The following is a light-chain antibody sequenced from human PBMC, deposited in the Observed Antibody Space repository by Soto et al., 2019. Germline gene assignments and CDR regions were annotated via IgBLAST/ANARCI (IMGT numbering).Light chain of an antibody. V-gene: IGKV1-5*01. J-gene: IGKJ1*01. CDR2: DAS. CDR3: QQYASYSPT. Sequence: IQLTQSPSSLSASAVDRGAITFRASQIINNWLAWYQLKPGKAPKLLTYDASTLESGVPSRFSGSGSGTEFTLTISSLQPDDFATYYCQQYASYSPTFGQGTKVDIK. CDR1: QIINNW.